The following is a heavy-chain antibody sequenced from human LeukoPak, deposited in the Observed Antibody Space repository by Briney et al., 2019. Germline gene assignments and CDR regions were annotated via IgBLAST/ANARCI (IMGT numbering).Heavy chain of an antibody. V-gene: IGHV4-4*02. Sequence: SGTLSLTCAVSGGSISSSNWWSWVRQPPGKGLEWIGEIYHSGSTNYNPSLKSRVTISVDKSKNQFSLKLSSVTAADTAVYYCARAPSYYYDSSGSLPYWGQGTLVTVSS. CDR1: GGSISSSNW. J-gene: IGHJ4*02. CDR2: IYHSGST. D-gene: IGHD3-22*01. CDR3: ARAPSYYYDSSGSLPY.